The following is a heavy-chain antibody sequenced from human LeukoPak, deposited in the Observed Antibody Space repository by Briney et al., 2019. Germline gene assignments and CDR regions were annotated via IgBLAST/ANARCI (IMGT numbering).Heavy chain of an antibody. Sequence: ASVKVSCKASGYTFTGYGISWVRQAPGQGLEWMGWISAYNGNTNYAQKLQGRVTMTTDTSTSTAYMELRSLRSDDTAVYYCARVYCSSTSCYRAYYYGMDVWGQGTTVTVSS. CDR3: ARVYCSSTSCYRAYYYGMDV. D-gene: IGHD2-2*02. V-gene: IGHV1-18*01. CDR2: ISAYNGNT. J-gene: IGHJ6*02. CDR1: GYTFTGYG.